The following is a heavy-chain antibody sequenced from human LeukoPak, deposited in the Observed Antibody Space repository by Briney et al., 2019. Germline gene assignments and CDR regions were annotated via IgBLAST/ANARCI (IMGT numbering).Heavy chain of an antibody. Sequence: TSETLSLTCTVSGGSISSYYWSWIRQPPGKGLEWIGYIYYSGSTNYNPSLKSRVTISVDTSKNQFSLKLSSVTAADTAVYYCATYYYDSSGYYFRDWGQGTLVTVSS. D-gene: IGHD3-22*01. CDR2: IYYSGST. J-gene: IGHJ4*02. CDR3: ATYYYDSSGYYFRD. V-gene: IGHV4-59*08. CDR1: GGSISSYY.